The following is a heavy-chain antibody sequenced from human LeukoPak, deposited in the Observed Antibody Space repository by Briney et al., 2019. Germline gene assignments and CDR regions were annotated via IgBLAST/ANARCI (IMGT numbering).Heavy chain of an antibody. Sequence: GGSLRLSCAASGFTFRVYAMTWVRQVPGKGLEWVSGISGSGSSTYSADSVKGRFTISRDNSNNTLYLQMNSLRAEDTALYYCAKAKITLIVVANPNSGALDIWGQGTMVTVSS. J-gene: IGHJ3*02. CDR2: ISGSGSST. CDR3: AKAKITLIVVANPNSGALDI. V-gene: IGHV3-23*01. D-gene: IGHD3-22*01. CDR1: GFTFRVYA.